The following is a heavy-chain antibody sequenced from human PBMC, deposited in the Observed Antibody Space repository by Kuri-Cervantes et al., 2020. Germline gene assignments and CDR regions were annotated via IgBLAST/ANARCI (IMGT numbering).Heavy chain of an antibody. CDR2: ISAYNGNT. D-gene: IGHD3-16*01. V-gene: IGHV1-18*01. CDR1: GGTFSSYA. J-gene: IGHJ4*02. CDR3: ARVKNDDYVFDY. Sequence: ASVKVSCKASGGTFSSYAISWVRQAPGQGLEWMGWISAYNGNTNYAQKLQGRVTMTTDTSTSTAYMELRSLRSDDTAVYYCARVKNDDYVFDYWGQGNLVTVSS.